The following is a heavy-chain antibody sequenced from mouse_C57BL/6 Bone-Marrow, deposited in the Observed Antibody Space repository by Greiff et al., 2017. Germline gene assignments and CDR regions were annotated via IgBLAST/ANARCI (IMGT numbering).Heavy chain of an antibody. CDR1: GYTFTDYD. CDR2: IDPETGGT. Sequence: QVQLQQSGAELVRPGASVTLSCKASGYTFTDYDMHWVKQTPVHGLEWIGAIDPETGGTASNQKFKGKAILTADKSSSTAYMERHSPQPEDSAVYYCTRWNLYYVDDGGQGTTLTVSS. V-gene: IGHV1-15*01. J-gene: IGHJ2*01. CDR3: TRWNLYYVDD.